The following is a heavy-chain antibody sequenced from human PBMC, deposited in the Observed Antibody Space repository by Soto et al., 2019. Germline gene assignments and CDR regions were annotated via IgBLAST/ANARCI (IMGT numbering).Heavy chain of an antibody. Sequence: EVQLVESGGGLVKPGRSLRLSCAASGFTFSSYSMNWVRQAPGKGLEWVSSISSSSSNMYYADSVKGRFTISRDNAKNSLYLQMNSLRAEDTAVYYCARDRGGSGWYAGGWFDPWGQGTLVTVSS. D-gene: IGHD6-19*01. CDR2: ISSSSSNM. CDR3: ARDRGGSGWYAGGWFDP. CDR1: GFTFSSYS. V-gene: IGHV3-21*01. J-gene: IGHJ5*02.